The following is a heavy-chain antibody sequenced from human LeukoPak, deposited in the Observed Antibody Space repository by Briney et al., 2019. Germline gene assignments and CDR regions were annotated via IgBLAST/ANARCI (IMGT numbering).Heavy chain of an antibody. V-gene: IGHV4-4*02. J-gene: IGHJ5*02. Sequence: PSETLSLTCAVSGGSISSSDWWSWVRQPPGKGLEWIGEIYHSGSTNYNPSLKSRVTISVDKSKNQFSLKLSSVTAADTAVYYCGRRRITLIRGGIDPWGQGTLVTVSS. CDR1: GGSISSSDW. CDR3: GRRRITLIRGGIDP. D-gene: IGHD3-10*01. CDR2: IYHSGST.